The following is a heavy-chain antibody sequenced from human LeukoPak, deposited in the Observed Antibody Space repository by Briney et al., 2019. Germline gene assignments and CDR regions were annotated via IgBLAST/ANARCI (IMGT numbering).Heavy chain of an antibody. V-gene: IGHV4-34*01. CDR3: ARGRYRNGFSLFNDFDA. Sequence: GSLRLSCGASGFTFRSYTMNWVRQAPGKGLEWIGEINHSGSTNYNPSLKSRVTMSVDTSKKQFSLKLSSVTAADTAVYYCARGRYRNGFSLFNDFDAWGQGTLVTVSS. CDR2: INHSGST. CDR1: GFTFRSYT. D-gene: IGHD5-18*01. J-gene: IGHJ4*02.